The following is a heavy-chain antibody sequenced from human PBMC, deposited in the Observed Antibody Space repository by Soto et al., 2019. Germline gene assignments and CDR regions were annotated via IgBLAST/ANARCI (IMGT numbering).Heavy chain of an antibody. CDR1: GGSISSGGYY. J-gene: IGHJ5*02. Sequence: SETLSLTCTVSGGSISSGGYYWSWIRQHPGKGLEWIGYIYYSGSTYYNPSLKSRVTISVDTSKNQFSLKLSSVTAADTAVYYCARATAAKNWFDPWGQGTLVTVTS. V-gene: IGHV4-31*03. CDR3: ARATAAKNWFDP. D-gene: IGHD6-13*01. CDR2: IYYSGST.